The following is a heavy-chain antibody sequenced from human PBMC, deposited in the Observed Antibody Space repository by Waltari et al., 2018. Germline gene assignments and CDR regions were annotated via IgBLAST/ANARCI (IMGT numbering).Heavy chain of an antibody. CDR1: GFTFRSSG. Sequence: QVQLVESGGGVVQPGRSLRLPCAASGFTFRSSGMHWVRQAPGKGLEWVAVIWYDGSNKYYADSVKGRFTISRDNSKNTLYLQMNSLRAEDTAVYYCAKDLRRRVGAIEVWGQGTLVTVSS. CDR2: IWYDGSNK. J-gene: IGHJ4*02. D-gene: IGHD1-26*01. V-gene: IGHV3-33*06. CDR3: AKDLRRRVGAIEV.